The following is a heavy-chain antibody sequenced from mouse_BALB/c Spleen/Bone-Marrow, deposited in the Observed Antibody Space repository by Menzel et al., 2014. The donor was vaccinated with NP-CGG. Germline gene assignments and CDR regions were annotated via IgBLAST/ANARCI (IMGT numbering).Heavy chain of an antibody. CDR2: FDPTNGNP. V-gene: IGHV14-3*02. J-gene: IGHJ3*01. Sequence: LVESGAELAKPGTSVKLSCTASGFNIKDTHLHWVQQRPEQGLEWIGRFDPTNGNPKYDPKFQGKATITVDTSSNTAYLQLSSLTSEDTAVYYCASYDGSRFAYWGQGTLVTVSA. CDR1: GFNIKDTH. CDR3: ASYDGSRFAY. D-gene: IGHD2-3*01.